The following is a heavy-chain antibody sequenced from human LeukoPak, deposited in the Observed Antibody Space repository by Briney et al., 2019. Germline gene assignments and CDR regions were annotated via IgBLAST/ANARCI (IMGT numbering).Heavy chain of an antibody. J-gene: IGHJ5*02. CDR2: INPNSGGT. CDR1: GYTFTGYY. V-gene: IGHV1-2*02. Sequence: GASVKVSCKASGYTFTGYYMHWVRQAPGQGLEWMGWINPNSGGTNYAQKFQGRVTMTRDTSISTAYMELSRLRSDDTAVYYCARDAERRLSTGYNWFDPWGQGTLVTVSS. D-gene: IGHD2/OR15-2a*01. CDR3: ARDAERRLSTGYNWFDP.